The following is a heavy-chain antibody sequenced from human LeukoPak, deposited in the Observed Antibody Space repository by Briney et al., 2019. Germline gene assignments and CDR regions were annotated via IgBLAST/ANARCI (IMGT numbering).Heavy chain of an antibody. J-gene: IGHJ5*02. V-gene: IGHV4-38-2*02. D-gene: IGHD1-7*01. CDR3: GGENYALANWFDP. Sequence: SETLSLTCTVSGYSISSGYYWGWIRQPPGKGLEWIGSIYHSGSTNYNPSLKSRVTISVDTSKNQFSLKLSSVTAADTAVYYCGGENYALANWFDPWGQGTLVTVSS. CDR2: IYHSGST. CDR1: GYSISSGYY.